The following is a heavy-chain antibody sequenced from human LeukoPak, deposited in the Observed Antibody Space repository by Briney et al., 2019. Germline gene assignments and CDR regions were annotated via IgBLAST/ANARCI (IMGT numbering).Heavy chain of an antibody. D-gene: IGHD3-10*01. CDR3: TKGGDSYGNPSS. V-gene: IGHV3-23*01. CDR1: GFTFSSYA. CDR2: ISGSGGST. Sequence: GGSLRLSCAASGFTFSSYAMSWVRQAPGKGLEWVSAISGSGGSTYYADSVKGRFTISRDNSKNTLYLQMNSLRAEDTAVYYCTKGGDSYGNPSSWGQGTLVTVSS. J-gene: IGHJ5*02.